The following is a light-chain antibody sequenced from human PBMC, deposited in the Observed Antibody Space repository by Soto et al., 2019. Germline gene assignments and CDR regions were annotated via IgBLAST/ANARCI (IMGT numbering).Light chain of an antibody. CDR2: EGT. J-gene: IGLJ2*01. CDR3: QSYDSSLSGHVV. V-gene: IGLV2-14*02. Sequence: QSALTQPASVSGPPGQSIVISCNGSSSDVGSYDLVSWYLQYPGKAPKVIIFEGTKRPSGVSDRFSGSKSGTSASLAITGLQAEDEADYYCQSYDSSLSGHVVFGGGTKLTVL. CDR1: SSDVGSYDL.